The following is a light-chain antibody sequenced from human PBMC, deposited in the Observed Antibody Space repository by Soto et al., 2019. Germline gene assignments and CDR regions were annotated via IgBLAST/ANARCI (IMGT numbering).Light chain of an antibody. V-gene: IGKV1-27*01. J-gene: IGKJ4*01. Sequence: DIQMTQSPSTLSASVGDRVTITCRASQTISSWLAWYQQKPGKAPKLLIYDASTLQSGVPSRFSGSGSGTDLTLTISSLQPEDVATYYCQKCRTAHFTFGGGTKVDIK. CDR3: QKCRTAHFT. CDR1: QTISSW. CDR2: DAS.